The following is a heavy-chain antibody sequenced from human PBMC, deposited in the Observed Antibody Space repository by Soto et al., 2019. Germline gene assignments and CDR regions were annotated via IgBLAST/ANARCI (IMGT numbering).Heavy chain of an antibody. V-gene: IGHV4-39*01. J-gene: IGHJ4*02. Sequence: SETLSLTCTVSGGSVSSSSYYWGWVRQPPGKGLEWIGSVYYSGSTYYNPSLESRVTISVDKSKNQFSLKLMSLSAADTAVYYCWALEYQANDSYYFDYWGQGALVTVSS. D-gene: IGHD3-22*01. CDR2: VYYSGST. CDR3: WALEYQANDSYYFDY. CDR1: GGSVSSSSYY.